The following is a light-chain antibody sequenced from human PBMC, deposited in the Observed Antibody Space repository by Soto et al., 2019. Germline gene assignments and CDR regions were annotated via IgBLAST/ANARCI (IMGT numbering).Light chain of an antibody. CDR3: QQYNNWPPT. Sequence: EIVMTQSPATLSVSPGERVTLSCRASQSVSSNLAWYQQKPGQAPRLLIYGASTRATGIPARFSGSGSGTEFTLTISSLQSEDFAVYYCQQYNNWPPTFDQGTKVKSN. J-gene: IGKJ1*01. CDR1: QSVSSN. CDR2: GAS. V-gene: IGKV3-15*01.